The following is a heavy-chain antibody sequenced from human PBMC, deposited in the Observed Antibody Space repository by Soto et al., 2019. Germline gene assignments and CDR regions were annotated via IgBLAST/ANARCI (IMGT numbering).Heavy chain of an antibody. V-gene: IGHV4-34*01. Sequence: SETLSLTCAVYGGSFSGYYWSWIRQPPGKGLEWIGEINHSGSTNYNPSLKSRVTISVDTSKNQFSLKLSSVTAADTAVYYCARTRIQLWGNWFDPWGQGTLVTVYS. CDR2: INHSGST. CDR3: ARTRIQLWGNWFDP. CDR1: GGSFSGYY. D-gene: IGHD5-18*01. J-gene: IGHJ5*02.